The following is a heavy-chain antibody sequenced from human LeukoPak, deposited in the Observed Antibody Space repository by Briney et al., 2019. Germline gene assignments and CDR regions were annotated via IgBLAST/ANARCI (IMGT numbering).Heavy chain of an antibody. CDR1: GFTFSSYG. V-gene: IGHV3-30*02. CDR3: AKDPLGTIFGVVILGDYMDV. Sequence: PGGSLRLSCAASGFTFSSYGMHWVRQAPGKGQELVAFIRYDGSNKYYADSVKGRFTISRDNSKNTLYLQMNSLRAEDTAVYYCAKDPLGTIFGVVILGDYMDVWGKGTTVTVSS. J-gene: IGHJ6*03. CDR2: IRYDGSNK. D-gene: IGHD3-3*01.